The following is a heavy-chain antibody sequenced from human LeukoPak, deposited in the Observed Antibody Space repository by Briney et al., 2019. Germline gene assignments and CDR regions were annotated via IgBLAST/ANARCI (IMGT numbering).Heavy chain of an antibody. V-gene: IGHV5-10-1*01. Sequence: GESLKISCKGSGYSFTSYWISWVRQMPGKGLEWMAGIGPSDSYTNYSPSFQGHVTISADKSISTAYLQWISLKASDTAMYYCSRLMITFGGVIVPYFDYWGQGTLVTVSS. D-gene: IGHD3-16*02. CDR2: IGPSDSYT. CDR3: SRLMITFGGVIVPYFDY. CDR1: GYSFTSYW. J-gene: IGHJ4*02.